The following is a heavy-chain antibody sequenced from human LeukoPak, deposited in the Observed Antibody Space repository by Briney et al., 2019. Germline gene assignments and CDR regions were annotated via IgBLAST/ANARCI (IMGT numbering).Heavy chain of an antibody. D-gene: IGHD2-8*01. CDR2: IYSGGST. CDR1: GFTVSSNY. J-gene: IGHJ6*02. CDR3: ARDLIGYGMDV. V-gene: IGHV3-66*01. Sequence: GGSLRLSCAASGFTVSSNYMSWVRQAPGKGLEWVSVIYSGGSTYYADYVKGRFTISRDNSKNTLYLKMNSLRAEDTAVYYYARDLIGYGMDVWGQGTTVTVSS.